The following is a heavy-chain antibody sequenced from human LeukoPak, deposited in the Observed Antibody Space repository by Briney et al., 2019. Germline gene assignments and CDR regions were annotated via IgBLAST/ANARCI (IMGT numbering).Heavy chain of an antibody. Sequence: GGSLRLSCAASGFTFSSYSMNWVRQAPGKGLEWDSSISSSSSYIYYADSVKGRFTISRDNAKNSLYLQMNSLRAEDTAVYYCGRDPPDTAMDSLFDYWGQGALVTVSS. V-gene: IGHV3-21*01. J-gene: IGHJ4*02. CDR2: ISSSSSYI. D-gene: IGHD5-18*01. CDR3: GRDPPDTAMDSLFDY. CDR1: GFTFSSYS.